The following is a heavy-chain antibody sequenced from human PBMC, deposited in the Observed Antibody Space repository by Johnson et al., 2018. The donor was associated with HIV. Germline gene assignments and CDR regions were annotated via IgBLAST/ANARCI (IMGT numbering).Heavy chain of an antibody. J-gene: IGHJ3*02. CDR1: GFTFSSYG. V-gene: IGHV3-30*02. Sequence: QVQLVESGGGVVQPGGSLRLSCAASGFTFSSYGMHWVRQAPGKGLEWVAFIRYDGSEKYSVDSVKGRFTISRDNSKNTLYLQMNSLRAEDTAVYYCANAPSWGPFPFDIWGQGTMVTVSS. CDR2: IRYDGSEK. D-gene: IGHD3-16*01. CDR3: ANAPSWGPFPFDI.